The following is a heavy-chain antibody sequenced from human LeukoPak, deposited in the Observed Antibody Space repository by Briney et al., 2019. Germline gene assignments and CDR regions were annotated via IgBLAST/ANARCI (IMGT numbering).Heavy chain of an antibody. V-gene: IGHV1-69*13. Sequence: SVKVSCKASGGTFSSYAISWVRQAPGQGLEWMGGIIPIFGTANYAQKFQGRVTITADESTITAYMELSSLRSEDTAVYYCARTPFGYDSSGYTSLDYWGQGTLVTVSS. CDR1: GGTFSSYA. J-gene: IGHJ4*02. D-gene: IGHD3-22*01. CDR2: IIPIFGTA. CDR3: ARTPFGYDSSGYTSLDY.